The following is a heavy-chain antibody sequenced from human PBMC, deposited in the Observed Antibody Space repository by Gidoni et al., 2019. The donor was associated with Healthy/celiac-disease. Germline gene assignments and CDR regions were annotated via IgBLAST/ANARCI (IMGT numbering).Heavy chain of an antibody. CDR1: GGSISSSSYY. CDR3: ARPVDYDYVWGSYGGWFDP. CDR2: IYYSGST. J-gene: IGHJ5*02. Sequence: QLQLQESGPGLVKPSETLSLTCTVSGGSISSSSYYWGWIRQPPGKGLEWIGSIYYSGSTYYNPSLKSRVTISVDTSKNQFSLKLSSVTAADTAVYYCARPVDYDYVWGSYGGWFDPWGQGTLVTVSS. D-gene: IGHD3-16*01. V-gene: IGHV4-39*01.